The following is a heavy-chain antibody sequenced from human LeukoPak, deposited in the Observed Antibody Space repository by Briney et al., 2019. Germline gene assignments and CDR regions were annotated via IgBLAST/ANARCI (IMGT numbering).Heavy chain of an antibody. D-gene: IGHD5-24*01. Sequence: PSDTLSLTCTVSGGSISSYYWSWIRQPPGKGLEWIGYIYYSGSTNYNPSLKSRVTISVDTSKNQFSLKLSSVTAADTAVYYCARDQRARDYYYYGMDVWGQGTTVTVSS. J-gene: IGHJ6*02. CDR2: IYYSGST. CDR1: GGSISSYY. V-gene: IGHV4-59*01. CDR3: ARDQRARDYYYYGMDV.